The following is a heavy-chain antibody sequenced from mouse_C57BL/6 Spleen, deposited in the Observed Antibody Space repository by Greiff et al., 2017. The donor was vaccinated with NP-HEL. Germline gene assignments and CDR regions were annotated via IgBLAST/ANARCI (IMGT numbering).Heavy chain of an antibody. J-gene: IGHJ2*01. V-gene: IGHV1-4*01. CDR2: INPSSGYT. CDR3: ARGGHFDY. Sequence: VQLQQSGAELARPGASVKMSCKASGYTFTSYTMHWVKQRPGQGLEWIGYINPSSGYTKYNQTFKDKATLTADKSSSTAYMQLSSLTSEDSAVYYCARGGHFDYWGQGTTLTVSS. CDR1: GYTFTSYT.